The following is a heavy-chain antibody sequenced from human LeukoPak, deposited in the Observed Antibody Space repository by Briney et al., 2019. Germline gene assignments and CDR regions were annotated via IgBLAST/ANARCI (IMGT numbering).Heavy chain of an antibody. CDR1: GGSISSSSYY. D-gene: IGHD3-3*01. J-gene: IGHJ6*03. CDR3: ARASTYYDFWSGPYYYYMDV. V-gene: IGHV4-39*07. Sequence: SETLSLTCTVSGGSISSSSYYWGWIRQPPGKGLEWIGSIYYSGSTYYNPSLKSRVTISVDTSKNQFSLKLSSVTAADTAVYYCARASTYYDFWSGPYYYYMDVWGKGTTVTVSS. CDR2: IYYSGST.